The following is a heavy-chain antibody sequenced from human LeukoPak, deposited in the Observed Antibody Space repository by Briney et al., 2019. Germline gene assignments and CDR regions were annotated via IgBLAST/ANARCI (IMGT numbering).Heavy chain of an antibody. V-gene: IGHV4-39*01. D-gene: IGHD2-2*01. CDR2: IYYSGST. CDR1: GGSISSSSHY. J-gene: IGHJ4*02. CDR3: ARQSSYCSSTSCLNFDY. Sequence: SETLSLTCTVSGGSISSSSHYWGWIRQPSGKGLECIGRIYYSGSTYYNPSLKSRVTISVDTSTNQFSLKLSSVTAVDTAVYYCARQSSYCSSTSCLNFDYWGQGTLVTVSS.